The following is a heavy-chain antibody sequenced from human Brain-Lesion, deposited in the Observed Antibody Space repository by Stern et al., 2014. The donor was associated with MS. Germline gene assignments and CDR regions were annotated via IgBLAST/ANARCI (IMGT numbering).Heavy chain of an antibody. D-gene: IGHD2-15*01. CDR2: IYYSGNT. CDR3: AGEEDIRYCSGGSCTGNWFDP. J-gene: IGHJ5*02. CDR1: GGSVSSTSYA. V-gene: IGHV4-39*01. Sequence: VQLVESGPGLVKPSETLSLTCTVAGGSVSSTSYAWAWIRQPPGKGLEWIGAIYYSGNTYYSPSLKSRLTISLDTSQNQFSLQWRSGTAADTAVYYCAGEEDIRYCSGGSCTGNWFDPWGQGTLVTVSS.